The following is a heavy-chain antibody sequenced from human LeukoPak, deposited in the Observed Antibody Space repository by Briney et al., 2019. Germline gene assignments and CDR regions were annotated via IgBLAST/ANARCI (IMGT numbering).Heavy chain of an antibody. CDR1: GGSISSSSYY. V-gene: IGHV4-39*07. CDR3: ARDRRSSGWYQGAAHGYFDY. Sequence: SETLSLTCTVSGGSISSSSYYWGWIRQPSGKGLEWIGSIYYSGSTYYNPSLKSRVTISVDTSKNQFSLKLSSVTAADTAVYYCARDRRSSGWYQGAAHGYFDYWGQGTLVTVSS. CDR2: IYYSGST. J-gene: IGHJ4*02. D-gene: IGHD6-19*01.